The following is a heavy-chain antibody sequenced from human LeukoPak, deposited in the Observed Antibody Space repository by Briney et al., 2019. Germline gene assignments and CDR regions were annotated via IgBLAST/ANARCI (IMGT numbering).Heavy chain of an antibody. D-gene: IGHD5-18*01. CDR3: ASENKRGYSYGSPTDAFDI. V-gene: IGHV3-21*01. CDR1: GFTFSSYS. Sequence: GGSLRLSCAASGFTFSSYSMNWVRQAPGKGLEWVSSISSSSSYIYYADSVKGRFTISRDNAKKSLFLDMNSLRAEDTAVYYCASENKRGYSYGSPTDAFDIWGQGTMVTVSS. CDR2: ISSSSSYI. J-gene: IGHJ3*02.